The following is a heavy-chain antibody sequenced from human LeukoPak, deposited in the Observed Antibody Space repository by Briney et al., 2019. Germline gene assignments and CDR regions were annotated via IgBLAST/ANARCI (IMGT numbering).Heavy chain of an antibody. D-gene: IGHD3-3*01. V-gene: IGHV4-30-2*01. J-gene: IGHJ4*02. Sequence: SETLSLTCTVSGGSISSSGYYWSWIRQPPGKGLEWIGYIYHSGSTYYNPSLKSRVTISVDRSKNQFSLKLSSVTAADTAVYYCARDRGVGAQIDYWGQGTLVTVSS. CDR2: IYHSGST. CDR1: GGSISSSGYY. CDR3: ARDRGVGAQIDY.